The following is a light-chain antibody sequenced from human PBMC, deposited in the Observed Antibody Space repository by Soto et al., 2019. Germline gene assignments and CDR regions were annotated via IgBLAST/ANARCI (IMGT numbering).Light chain of an antibody. CDR2: DAS. CDR3: QQRSNWPT. CDR1: QSLSSY. J-gene: IGKJ3*01. V-gene: IGKV3-11*01. Sequence: EIVLTQSPATLSLSPGERATLSCRASQSLSSYLAWYQQKPGQAPRLLIYDASNRATGIPARFSGSGSGTDFTLTISSLEPEDLAVYYCQQRSNWPTFGPRTKVDIK.